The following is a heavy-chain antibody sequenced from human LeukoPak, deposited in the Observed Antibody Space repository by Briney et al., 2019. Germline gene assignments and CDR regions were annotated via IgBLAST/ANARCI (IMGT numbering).Heavy chain of an antibody. CDR1: GASINTADYY. V-gene: IGHV4-30-4*08. Sequence: SQTLSLTCNVSGASINTADYYGTWIRQPPGKGLEWIGYISYSGTPYYNPSLNSRVTISLDTSKNQFSLKLNSVTAADTAMYYCVRDRYGDFEDYWGHGTLVTVSS. J-gene: IGHJ4*01. CDR3: VRDRYGDFEDY. CDR2: ISYSGTP. D-gene: IGHD4-17*01.